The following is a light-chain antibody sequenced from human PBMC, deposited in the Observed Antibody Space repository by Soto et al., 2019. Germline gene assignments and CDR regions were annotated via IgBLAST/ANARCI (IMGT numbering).Light chain of an antibody. CDR2: FAS. CDR3: QQYDKWPRT. J-gene: IGKJ1*01. V-gene: IGKV3-15*01. CDR1: QSVSTN. Sequence: VMTQSPATLSVSPGERAALSCRASQSVSTNLAWYQQKPGQPPRLLIYFASTRATAVPARFTAGGSGTEFTLTICILQSDDLAVYYCQQYDKWPRTVGQGTKVEIK.